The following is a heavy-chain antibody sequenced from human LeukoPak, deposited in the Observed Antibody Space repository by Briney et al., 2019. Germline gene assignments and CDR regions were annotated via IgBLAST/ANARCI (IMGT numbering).Heavy chain of an antibody. J-gene: IGHJ4*02. Sequence: GGSLRLSCAASGFTFSTYWMTWVRQAPGKGLEWVSVIYSGGSTYYADSVKGRFTISRDNSKNTLYLQMNSLRAEDTAVYYCARPRYSSGWLHFDYWGQGTLVTVSS. CDR1: GFTFSTYW. V-gene: IGHV3-66*01. CDR3: ARPRYSSGWLHFDY. D-gene: IGHD6-19*01. CDR2: IYSGGST.